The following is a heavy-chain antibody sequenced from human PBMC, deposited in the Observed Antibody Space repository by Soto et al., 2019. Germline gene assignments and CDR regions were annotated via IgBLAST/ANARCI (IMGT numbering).Heavy chain of an antibody. V-gene: IGHV3-7*03. Sequence: QLVESGGGLVQPGGSLRLSCVVSGFTFSSFRMNWVRQAPGKGLEWVANIKEDGSETYYVDSVRGRFTISRDNANRSLFLQMNSLRAEDTAVYYCARTMARGLNRYHGLDVWGQGTTVSVSS. CDR1: GFTFSSFR. CDR3: ARTMARGLNRYHGLDV. J-gene: IGHJ6*02. CDR2: IKEDGSET. D-gene: IGHD3-10*01.